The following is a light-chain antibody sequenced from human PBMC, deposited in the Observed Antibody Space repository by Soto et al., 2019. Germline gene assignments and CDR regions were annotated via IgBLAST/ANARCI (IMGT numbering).Light chain of an antibody. CDR3: QQRSNWPWT. V-gene: IGKV3-11*01. CDR2: DAS. J-gene: IGKJ1*01. CDR1: QSVSSY. Sequence: EIVLTQSPATRSLSPREIATLSCMASQSVSSYLAWYQQKPGQAPRLLIYDASNRATGIPARFSGSGSGTDFTLTISSLEPEDFAVYYCQQRSNWPWTFGQGTKVDIK.